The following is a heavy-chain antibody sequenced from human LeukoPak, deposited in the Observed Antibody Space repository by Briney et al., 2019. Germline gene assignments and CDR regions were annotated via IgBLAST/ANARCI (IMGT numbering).Heavy chain of an antibody. Sequence: GASVKVSCKASGGTFSSYAISWVRQAPGQGLEWMGGIIPIFGTANYAQKFQGRVTITADESTSTAYMELSSLRSEDTAVYYCARSLAARRQTLRYYFDYWGQGTLVTVSS. J-gene: IGHJ4*02. CDR2: IIPIFGTA. V-gene: IGHV1-69*13. D-gene: IGHD6-6*01. CDR1: GGTFSSYA. CDR3: ARSLAARRQTLRYYFDY.